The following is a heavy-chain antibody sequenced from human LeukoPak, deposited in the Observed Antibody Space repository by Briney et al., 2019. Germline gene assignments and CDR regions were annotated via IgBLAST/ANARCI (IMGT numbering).Heavy chain of an antibody. J-gene: IGHJ3*02. CDR2: IYTSGST. CDR3: ASSEVLLDAFDI. Sequence: PSETLSLTCAVSGYSISSGYYWGWIRQPPGKGLEWIGRIYTSGSTNYNPSLKSRVTMSVDTSKNQFSLKLSSVTAADTAVYYCASSEVLLDAFDIWGQGTMVTVSS. D-gene: IGHD1-26*01. CDR1: GYSISSGYY. V-gene: IGHV4-38-2*01.